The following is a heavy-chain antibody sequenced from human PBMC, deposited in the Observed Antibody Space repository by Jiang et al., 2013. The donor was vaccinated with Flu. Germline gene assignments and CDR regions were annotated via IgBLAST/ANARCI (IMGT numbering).Heavy chain of an antibody. CDR3: ARLPDFYDSSGYYSDY. V-gene: IGHV5-10-1*04. Sequence: GAEVKKPGESLRISCKGSGYSFTSYWISWVRQMPGKGLEWMGRIDPSDSYTNYSPSFQGQVTISADKSISTAYLQWSSLKASDTAMYYCARLPDFYDSSGYYSDYWGQGTLVTVSS. CDR1: GYSFTSYW. D-gene: IGHD3-22*01. J-gene: IGHJ4*02. CDR2: IDPSDSYT.